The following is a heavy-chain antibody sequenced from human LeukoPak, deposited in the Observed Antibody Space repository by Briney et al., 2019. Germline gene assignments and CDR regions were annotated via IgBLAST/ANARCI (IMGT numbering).Heavy chain of an antibody. Sequence: GGSLRLSCAASGFTFSSYAMHWVRQAPGKGLERVAVISYDGSNKYYADSVKGRFTISRDNSKNTLYLQMNSLRAEDTAVYYCARARNYDFWSGYSDWGQGTLVTVSS. CDR2: ISYDGSNK. CDR3: ARARNYDFWSGYSD. D-gene: IGHD3-3*01. CDR1: GFTFSSYA. V-gene: IGHV3-30-3*01. J-gene: IGHJ4*02.